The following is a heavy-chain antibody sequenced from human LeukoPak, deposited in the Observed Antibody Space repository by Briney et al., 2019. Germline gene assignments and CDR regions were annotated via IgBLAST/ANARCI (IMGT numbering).Heavy chain of an antibody. D-gene: IGHD6-13*01. CDR1: GFTFSHYG. Sequence: PGGSLRLSCAASGFTFSHYGKHWVRQAPGKGLEWVAFIGYDGSNKYYADSVKGQFTISRDNSKNTLYLQMNSLRAEDTAVYYCAKDQLGGSSSWRFDYWGQGTLVTVSS. V-gene: IGHV3-30*02. CDR2: IGYDGSNK. CDR3: AKDQLGGSSSWRFDY. J-gene: IGHJ4*02.